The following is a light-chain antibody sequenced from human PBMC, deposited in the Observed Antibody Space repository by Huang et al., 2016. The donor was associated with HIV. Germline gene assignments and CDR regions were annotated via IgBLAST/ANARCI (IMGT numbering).Light chain of an antibody. V-gene: IGKV3-20*01. Sequence: IVLTQSPGTLSLSSGEGATLSCRASQSLTYNNLACDQQKPGQAPRPLVYAASTRATGSPDRFSGSGSGSDFTLTISRLEPEDFAVYFCLQYATSPRTFGQGTKVEIK. J-gene: IGKJ1*01. CDR3: LQYATSPRT. CDR1: QSLTYNN. CDR2: AAS.